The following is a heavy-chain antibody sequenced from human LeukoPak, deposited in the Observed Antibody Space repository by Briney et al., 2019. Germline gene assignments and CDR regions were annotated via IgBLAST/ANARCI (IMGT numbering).Heavy chain of an antibody. J-gene: IGHJ6*02. V-gene: IGHV3-21*01. CDR1: GFTSVNYA. Sequence: GGSVRLSCAATGFTSVNYAMSWVRQAPGKGLEWVSSISSSSSSYIYYADSVKGRFTISRDNAKNSLYLQMNSLRAEDTAVYYCAKGYCSSTGCYGYYYYGMDVWGQGTTVTVSS. D-gene: IGHD2-2*01. CDR2: ISSSSSSYI. CDR3: AKGYCSSTGCYGYYYYGMDV.